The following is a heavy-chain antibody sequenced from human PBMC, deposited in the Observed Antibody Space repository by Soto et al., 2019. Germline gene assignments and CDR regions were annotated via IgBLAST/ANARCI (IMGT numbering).Heavy chain of an antibody. CDR2: ISGSGGST. V-gene: IGHV3-23*01. CDR3: AKVGRNTIFGVVTRRWFDP. Sequence: EVQLLESGGGLVQPGGSLRLSCAASGFTFSSYAMSWVRQAPGKGLEWVSAISGSGGSTYYADSVKGRFTISRDNSKNTLYLQRNSLRAEDTAVYYCAKVGRNTIFGVVTRRWFDPWGQGTLVTVSS. CDR1: GFTFSSYA. D-gene: IGHD3-3*01. J-gene: IGHJ5*02.